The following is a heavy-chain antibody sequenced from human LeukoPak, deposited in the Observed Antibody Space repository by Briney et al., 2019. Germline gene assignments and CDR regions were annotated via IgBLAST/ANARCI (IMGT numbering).Heavy chain of an antibody. J-gene: IGHJ4*02. CDR1: GGSISSYY. Sequence: SETLSLTCTVSGGSISSYYWSWIRQPPGKGLEWIGYIYYSGSTNYNPSLKSRVTISVDKSKNQFSLKLSSVTAADTAVYYCASGMITFGGVIATPQDFDYWGQGTLVTVSS. CDR2: IYYSGST. V-gene: IGHV4-59*12. D-gene: IGHD3-16*02. CDR3: ASGMITFGGVIATPQDFDY.